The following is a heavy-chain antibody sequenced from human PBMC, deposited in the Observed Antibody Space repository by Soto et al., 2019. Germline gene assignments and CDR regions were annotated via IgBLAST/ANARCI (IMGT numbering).Heavy chain of an antibody. J-gene: IGHJ5*02. Sequence: GESLQISCKGSGYSFTNYLIGWVRQMPGKGLEWMGIIYPGDSDTRYSPSFQGQVTISADKSISTAYLQWSSLKASDTAMYYCARQSTVDHSGCYPDPSGQRTLVTVSS. D-gene: IGHD6-19*01. V-gene: IGHV5-51*01. CDR3: ARQSTVDHSGCYPDP. CDR1: GYSFTNYL. CDR2: IYPGDSDT.